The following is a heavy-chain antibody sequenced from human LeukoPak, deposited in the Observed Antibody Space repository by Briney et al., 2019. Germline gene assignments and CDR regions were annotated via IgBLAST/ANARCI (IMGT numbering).Heavy chain of an antibody. CDR1: GFTFSSYA. D-gene: IGHD3-9*01. J-gene: IGHJ4*02. CDR2: ISGRGGST. V-gene: IGHV3-23*01. CDR3: SKPNLGGGYEILAAFDF. Sequence: PGGSLRLSCAASGFTFSSYAMSWVRQAPGKGLEWVSAISGRGGSTYYADSVKGRFTISRDNSKNTLYLQMNSLRAEDPAVYYRSKPNLGGGYEILAAFDFWGQGTLVTVSS.